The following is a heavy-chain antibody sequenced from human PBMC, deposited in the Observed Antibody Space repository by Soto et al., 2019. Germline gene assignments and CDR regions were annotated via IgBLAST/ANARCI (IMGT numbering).Heavy chain of an antibody. CDR2: INHSGST. J-gene: IGHJ4*02. V-gene: IGHV4-34*01. D-gene: IGHD4-4*01. CDR3: ARGEEVRPAKPHFDY. Sequence: QVQLQQWGAGLLKPSETLSLTCAVYGGSFSGYYWSWIRQPPGKGLEWIGEINHSGSTNYNPSLKSRVTISVDTSKTQVSLKLSSVTAADTAVYYCARGEEVRPAKPHFDYWGQGTLVTVSS. CDR1: GGSFSGYY.